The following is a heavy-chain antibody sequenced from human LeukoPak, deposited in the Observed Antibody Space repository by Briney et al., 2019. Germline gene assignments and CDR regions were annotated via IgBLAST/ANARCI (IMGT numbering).Heavy chain of an antibody. CDR1: GFTCSSYA. Sequence: PGGSLRLSCAASGFTCSSYAMRWGRQAPGKGREWVSAISGSGGSTYYADSGKGRFTIDRDNSKNTLYLQMNSLRAEDTAVYYCAKVGEWAYYFDYWGQGTLVTVSS. V-gene: IGHV3-23*01. CDR2: ISGSGGST. CDR3: AKVGEWAYYFDY. D-gene: IGHD1-26*01. J-gene: IGHJ4*02.